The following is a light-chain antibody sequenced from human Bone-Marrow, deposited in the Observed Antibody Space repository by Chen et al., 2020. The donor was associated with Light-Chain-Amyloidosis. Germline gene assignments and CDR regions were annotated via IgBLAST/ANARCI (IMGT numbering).Light chain of an antibody. V-gene: IGLV7-46*01. Sequence: QAVVTQEPSLTVSPGGTVTLTCGSSTGTVTSGHYPYWFQQKPGQAPRTLIYDASSKHSWTPARFSGSLLGGKAALTLSGVQPEDEADYYCLLSYSGVWVFGGGTKLTVL. J-gene: IGLJ2*01. CDR3: LLSYSGVWV. CDR2: DAS. CDR1: TGTVTSGHY.